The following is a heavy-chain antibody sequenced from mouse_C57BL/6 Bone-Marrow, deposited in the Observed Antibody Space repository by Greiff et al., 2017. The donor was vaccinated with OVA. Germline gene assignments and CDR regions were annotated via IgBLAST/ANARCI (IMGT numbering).Heavy chain of an antibody. V-gene: IGHV5-9-1*02. CDR3: TRLLDAMDY. D-gene: IGHD2-1*01. Sequence: EVKVVESGEGLVKPGGSLKLSCAASEFTFSSYAMSWVRQTPEKRLEWVAYISSGGDYIYYADTVKGRFTISRDNARNTLYLQMSSLKSEDTAMYYCTRLLDAMDYWGQGTSVTVSS. CDR1: EFTFSSYA. J-gene: IGHJ4*01. CDR2: ISSGGDYI.